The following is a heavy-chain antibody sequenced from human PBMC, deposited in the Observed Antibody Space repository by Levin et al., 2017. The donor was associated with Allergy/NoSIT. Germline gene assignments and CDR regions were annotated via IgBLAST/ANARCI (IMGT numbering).Heavy chain of an antibody. Sequence: GESLKISCAASGFTFSSYAMHWVRQAPGKGLEWVAVISYDGSNKNYADSVKGRFTISRDNSKNTLYLQMNSLRAEDTAVFYCARGDYYSSGIYYDAHGDYWGQGTLVTVSS. CDR2: ISYDGSNK. D-gene: IGHD3-10*01. J-gene: IGHJ4*02. V-gene: IGHV3-30-3*01. CDR3: ARGDYYSSGIYYDAHGDY. CDR1: GFTFSSYA.